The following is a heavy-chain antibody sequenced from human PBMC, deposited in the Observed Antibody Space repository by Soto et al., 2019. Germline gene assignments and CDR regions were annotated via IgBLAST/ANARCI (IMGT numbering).Heavy chain of an antibody. CDR3: ARGGSGYVWFNEF. V-gene: IGHV1-69*01. D-gene: IGHD3-22*01. CDR1: GGLFSSYA. J-gene: IGHJ4*02. CDR2: IIPVFDTV. Sequence: QEQLVQSGAEVKKSGSSVKVSCKDTGGLFSSYAVSWVRHAPGQGLEWMGGIIPVFDTVYYAQKFQGRVTITADESTNTADMELSSLRSEDTAMYYCARGGSGYVWFNEFWGQGTLVTVSS.